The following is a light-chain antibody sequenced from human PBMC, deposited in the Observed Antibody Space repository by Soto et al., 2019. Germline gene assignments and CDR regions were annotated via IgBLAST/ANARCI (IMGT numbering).Light chain of an antibody. V-gene: IGKV1-39*01. CDR3: QQSYSTPT. CDR1: QSINSY. J-gene: IGKJ4*01. Sequence: DIQMTQSPPSLSPSEGDRVTITCRASQSINSYLNWYQHKPGKAPKLLIYAASNLQSGVPSRFSGSGSGTDFTLIISSLKPEDFATYYCQQSYSTPTFGGGTKVEIK. CDR2: AAS.